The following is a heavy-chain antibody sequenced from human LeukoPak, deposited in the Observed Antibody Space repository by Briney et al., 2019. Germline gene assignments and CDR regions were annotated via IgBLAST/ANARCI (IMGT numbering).Heavy chain of an antibody. CDR1: GFTFSDYY. D-gene: IGHD4-17*01. Sequence: PGGSLRLSCAASGFTFSDYYMSWVRQAPGKGLEWVSYISSSSSYTNYADSVKGRFSISRDNAKNSLYLQMNSLRAEDTAVYYCAIDLLDGDYGDLFDFWGQGTLVTVSS. CDR2: ISSSSSYT. J-gene: IGHJ4*02. CDR3: AIDLLDGDYGDLFDF. V-gene: IGHV3-11*06.